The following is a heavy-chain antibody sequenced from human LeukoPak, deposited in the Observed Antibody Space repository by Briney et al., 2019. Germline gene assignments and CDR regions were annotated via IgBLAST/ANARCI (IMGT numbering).Heavy chain of an antibody. Sequence: GGSLRVSCAGSGFTVSSNYMSWVRQALGKGLEWVSVIYYGGTTYYADSVKGRFTISRDNSKNTLYLQMNSLRAEDTAVYYCARAYYYDSSGYYLRWYLDYWGQGTLVTVSS. J-gene: IGHJ4*02. CDR3: ARAYYYDSSGYYLRWYLDY. V-gene: IGHV3-66*01. CDR2: IYYGGTT. D-gene: IGHD3-22*01. CDR1: GFTVSSNY.